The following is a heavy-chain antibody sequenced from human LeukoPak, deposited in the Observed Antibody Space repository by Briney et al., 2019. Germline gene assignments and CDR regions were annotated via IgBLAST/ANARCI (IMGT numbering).Heavy chain of an antibody. CDR2: VSGSGGVT. CDR1: GFTFSSFS. V-gene: IGHV3-23*01. D-gene: IGHD3-22*01. J-gene: IGHJ2*01. Sequence: GGSLRLSCAGSGFTFSSFSMSWVRQAPGKGLEWVSGVSGSGGVTFYADSVKGRFTFSRDNSRNTVFLQMNSLRAEDTALYYCARERYDSSGHWHFDLWGRGTLVTVSS. CDR3: ARERYDSSGHWHFDL.